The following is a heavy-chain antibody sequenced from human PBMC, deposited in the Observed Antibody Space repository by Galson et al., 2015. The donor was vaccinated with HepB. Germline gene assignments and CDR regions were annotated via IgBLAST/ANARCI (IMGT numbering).Heavy chain of an antibody. V-gene: IGHV3-30*18. CDR1: GFTFSSYG. J-gene: IGHJ4*02. D-gene: IGHD3-16*01. CDR2: ISYDGSNK. CDR3: AKDFPYRGTITPFDY. Sequence: SLRLSCAASGFTFSSYGMHWVRQAPGKGLEWVAVISYDGSNKYYADSVKGRFTISRDNSKNTLYLQMNSLRAEDTAVYYCAKDFPYRGTITPFDYWGQGTLVTVSS.